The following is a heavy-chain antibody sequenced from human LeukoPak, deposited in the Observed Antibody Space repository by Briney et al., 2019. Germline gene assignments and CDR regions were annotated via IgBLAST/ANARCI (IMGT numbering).Heavy chain of an antibody. CDR1: GYTFSGYY. D-gene: IGHD3-10*01. CDR3: ARDLQSPMVRGVTSDY. Sequence: SVKVSCKASGYTFSGYYMHWLRQAPGQGLEWMGWIIPIFGTANYAQKFQGRVTITADKSTSTAYMELSSLRSEDTAVYYCARDLQSPMVRGVTSDYWGQGTLVTVSS. CDR2: IIPIFGTA. V-gene: IGHV1-69*06. J-gene: IGHJ4*02.